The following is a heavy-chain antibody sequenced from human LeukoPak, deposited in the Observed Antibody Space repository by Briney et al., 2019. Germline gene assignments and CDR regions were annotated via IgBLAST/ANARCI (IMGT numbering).Heavy chain of an antibody. V-gene: IGHV3-9*01. D-gene: IGHD6-19*01. CDR2: ISWNSDTI. CDR3: ARARQWLVDSGDSFDI. Sequence: GRSLRLSCAASGFTFDDYAMHWVRQAPGKGLEWVSGISWNSDTIGYADSVKGQFTISRDNAKNSLYLQMNSLRAEDTALYYCARARQWLVDSGDSFDIWGQGTMVTVSS. J-gene: IGHJ3*02. CDR1: GFTFDDYA.